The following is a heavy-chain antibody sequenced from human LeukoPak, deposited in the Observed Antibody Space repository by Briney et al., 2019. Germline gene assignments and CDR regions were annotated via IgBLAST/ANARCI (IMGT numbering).Heavy chain of an antibody. CDR1: GGSISSYY. J-gene: IGHJ2*01. D-gene: IGHD2-15*01. CDR2: IYYSGST. V-gene: IGHV4-59*01. CDR3: AREICSGGSCYHHWYFDL. Sequence: SETLSLTCTVSGGSISSYYWSWIRQPPGKGLEWIGYIYYSGSTNYNPSLKSRVTISVDTSKNQFSLKLSSVTAADTAVYYCAREICSGGSCYHHWYFDLWGRGTLVTVSS.